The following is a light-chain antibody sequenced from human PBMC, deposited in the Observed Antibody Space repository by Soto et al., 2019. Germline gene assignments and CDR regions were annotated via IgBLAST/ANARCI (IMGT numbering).Light chain of an antibody. Sequence: EIVLTQSPGTLSLSPGEGATLSCRASQSVSNNFVAWYQQRPGKAPRLLIYGSSSRASGIPDRFSGSGSGTDFTLTISRLEPEDFAVCYCQQYCCSLLSFGGGTKVEIK. CDR1: QSVSNNF. CDR2: GSS. J-gene: IGKJ4*01. V-gene: IGKV3-20*01. CDR3: QQYCCSLLS.